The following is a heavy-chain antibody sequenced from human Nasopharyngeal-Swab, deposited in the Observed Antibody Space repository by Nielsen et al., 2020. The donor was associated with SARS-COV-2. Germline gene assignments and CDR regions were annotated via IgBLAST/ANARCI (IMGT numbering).Heavy chain of an antibody. J-gene: IGHJ4*02. CDR3: VRDVIATVTTPPDY. D-gene: IGHD4-17*01. CDR1: GFTFSSYW. CDR2: IKQDGGEK. Sequence: GESLKISCAASGFTFSSYWMSWVRQAPGKGLEWVANIKQDGGEKNYVDSVQGRFTISRDNAKNSLYLLMNTLRAEDTAVYYCVRDVIATVTTPPDYWGQGTLVTVSS. V-gene: IGHV3-7*01.